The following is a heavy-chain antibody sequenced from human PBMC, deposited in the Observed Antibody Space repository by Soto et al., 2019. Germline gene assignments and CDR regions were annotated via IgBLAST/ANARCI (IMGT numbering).Heavy chain of an antibody. CDR3: ARDRGYTSGSYGGAFDF. J-gene: IGHJ4*02. Sequence: GGSLRLSCAASRLTFSRSEMNGVRQAPGKGLEWVASISSSGTSIYYADSVKGRFSISRDNDKNSVYLAMNSLRVDDTAVYYCARDRGYTSGSYGGAFDFWGQGTLVTVSS. V-gene: IGHV3-48*03. CDR2: ISSSGTSI. CDR1: RLTFSRSE. D-gene: IGHD6-19*01.